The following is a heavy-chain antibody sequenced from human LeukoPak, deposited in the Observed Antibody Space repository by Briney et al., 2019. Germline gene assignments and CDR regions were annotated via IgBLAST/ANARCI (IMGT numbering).Heavy chain of an antibody. V-gene: IGHV1-2*02. CDR2: INPNSGGT. Sequence: ASVKVSCKASGYTFTGYYMHWVRQAPGQGLEWMGWINPNSGGTNYAQKFQGRVTMTRDTSISTAYMELSRLRSDDTAVYYCARVPLYCSSTCCYHDYWGQGTLVTVSS. CDR3: ARVPLYCSSTCCYHDY. J-gene: IGHJ4*02. D-gene: IGHD2-2*01. CDR1: GYTFTGYY.